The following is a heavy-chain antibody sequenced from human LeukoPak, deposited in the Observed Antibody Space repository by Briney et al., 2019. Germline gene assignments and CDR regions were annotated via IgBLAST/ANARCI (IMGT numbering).Heavy chain of an antibody. D-gene: IGHD3-10*01. Sequence: GGSLRLSCAASGFSFSNYWMGWVRQAPGKGLACVANIKTDGSETYYVDSVKGRFTISRDNAKNSLFLQMNSLRAEDTAIYYCVSAIRGSPIDYWGQGTLVSVPS. V-gene: IGHV3-7*01. CDR3: VSAIRGSPIDY. CDR2: IKTDGSET. CDR1: GFSFSNYW. J-gene: IGHJ4*02.